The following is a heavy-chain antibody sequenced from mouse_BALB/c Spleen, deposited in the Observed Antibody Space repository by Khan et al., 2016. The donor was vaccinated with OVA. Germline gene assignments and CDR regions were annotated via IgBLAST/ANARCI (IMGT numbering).Heavy chain of an antibody. CDR1: GYTFTDYY. CDR2: ISPGSGDT. Sequence: QVQLQQSGAELARPGASVKLSCKASGYTFTDYYINWVKQRTGQGLEWIGEISPGSGDTYYNERFKGKATLTADKSSSTAYIQLSSLTSEASTVYVCARRNYFGYTFAYWGQGTLVTVSA. D-gene: IGHD1-2*01. J-gene: IGHJ3*01. CDR3: ARRNYFGYTFAY. V-gene: IGHV1-77*01.